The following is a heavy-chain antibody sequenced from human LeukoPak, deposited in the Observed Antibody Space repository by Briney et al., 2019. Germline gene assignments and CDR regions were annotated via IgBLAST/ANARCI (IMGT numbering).Heavy chain of an antibody. CDR1: GGSISS. Sequence: PSETLSLTCTVSGGSISSFYWSWFYWSWIRQPPGKGLEWIGYIYFSGSTNYNPSLKSRVTISVDTSKNQFSLKLSSVTAADTAVYYCARGVVAAPQTFDYWGQGTLVTVSS. V-gene: IGHV4-61*08. CDR2: IYFSGST. D-gene: IGHD2-15*01. J-gene: IGHJ4*02. CDR3: ARGVVAAPQTFDY.